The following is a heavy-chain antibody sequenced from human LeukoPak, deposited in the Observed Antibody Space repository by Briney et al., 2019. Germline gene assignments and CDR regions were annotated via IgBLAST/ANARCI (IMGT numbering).Heavy chain of an antibody. D-gene: IGHD5-12*01. CDR3: AKSGYAGGYYFDY. CDR1: GFTFSSYS. V-gene: IGHV3-21*01. CDR2: ISSSSSYI. Sequence: GGSLRLSCAASGFTFSSYSMNWVRQAPGKGLEWVSSISSSSSYIYYADSVKGRFTISRDNAKNSLYLQMNSLRAEDTAVYYCAKSGYAGGYYFDYWGQGTLVTVSS. J-gene: IGHJ4*02.